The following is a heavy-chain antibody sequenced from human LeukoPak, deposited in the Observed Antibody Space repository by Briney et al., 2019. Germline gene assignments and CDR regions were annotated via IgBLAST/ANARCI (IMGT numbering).Heavy chain of an antibody. CDR1: GFTFDDYA. CDR2: ISWNSGSI. Sequence: PGRSLRLSCAASGFTFDDYAMHWVRQAPGKGLECVSGISWNSGSIGYADSVKGRFTISRDNAKNSLYLQMNSLRAEDTALYYCAKDAGYSGSYPICDYWGQGTLVTVSS. V-gene: IGHV3-9*01. J-gene: IGHJ4*02. CDR3: AKDAGYSGSYPICDY. D-gene: IGHD1-26*01.